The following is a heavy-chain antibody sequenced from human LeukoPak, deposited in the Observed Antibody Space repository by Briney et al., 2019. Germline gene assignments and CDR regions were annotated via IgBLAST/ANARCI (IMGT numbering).Heavy chain of an antibody. J-gene: IGHJ5*02. V-gene: IGHV1-18*01. CDR3: ARSSEVGYCNSTSCSFDP. Sequence: GASVKVSCKASGYTFTSYGISWVRQAPGQGLEWMGWISAYNGNTNYAQKLQGRVTMTTDTSTSTAYMELRSLRSDDTAVYYCARSSEVGYCNSTSCSFDPWGQGTLVTVSS. CDR1: GYTFTSYG. D-gene: IGHD2-2*01. CDR2: ISAYNGNT.